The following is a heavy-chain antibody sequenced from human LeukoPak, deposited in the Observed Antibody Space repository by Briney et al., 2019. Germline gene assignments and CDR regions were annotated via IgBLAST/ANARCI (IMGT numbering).Heavy chain of an antibody. V-gene: IGHV1-3*01. CDR3: ARDSTSSGSFLPFYYYYYGMDV. Sequence: ASVKVSCKASGYTFTSYAMHWVRQAPGQRLEWMGWINAGNGNTKYSQKFQGRVTITRDTSASTAYMELSSLGSEDTAVYYCARDSTSSGSFLPFYYYYYGMDVWGQGTTVTVSS. CDR1: GYTFTSYA. CDR2: INAGNGNT. D-gene: IGHD1-26*01. J-gene: IGHJ6*02.